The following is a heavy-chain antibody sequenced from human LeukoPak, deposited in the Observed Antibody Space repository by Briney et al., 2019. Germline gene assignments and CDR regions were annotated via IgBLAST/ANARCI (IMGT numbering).Heavy chain of an antibody. CDR1: GFTFSDYS. V-gene: IGHV3-9*03. J-gene: IGHJ2*01. D-gene: IGHD3-22*01. CDR3: AKDNYYDSSAGYGYVDL. Sequence: GGSLRLSCAASGFTFSDYSMHWVRQAPGKGLEWVSGISQNSGSKGYADSVKGRFTISRDNAKNSLYLQMNSLRAEDMALYYCAKDNYYDSSAGYGYVDLCGRGTLVTVSS. CDR2: ISQNSGSK.